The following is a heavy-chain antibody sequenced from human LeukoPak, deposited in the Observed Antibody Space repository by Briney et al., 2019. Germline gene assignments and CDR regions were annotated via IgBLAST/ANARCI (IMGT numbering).Heavy chain of an antibody. D-gene: IGHD5-18*01. CDR1: GYTFTCYD. V-gene: IGHV1-8*01. Sequence: ASVKVSCKASGYTFTCYDINWVRQATGQGLEWMGWMNPNSGNTGYAQKFQGRVTMTRNTSISTAYMELSSLRSEDTAVYYCARPGGYSYTFDPWGQGTLVTVSS. J-gene: IGHJ5*02. CDR2: MNPNSGNT. CDR3: ARPGGYSYTFDP.